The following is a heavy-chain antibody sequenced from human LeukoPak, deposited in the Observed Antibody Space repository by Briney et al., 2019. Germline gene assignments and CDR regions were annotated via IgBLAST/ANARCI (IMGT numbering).Heavy chain of an antibody. V-gene: IGHV3-7*03. J-gene: IGHJ4*02. CDR1: GFTFSNYW. D-gene: IGHD7-27*01. CDR3: AKDGGLWVSAHWGDS. CDR2: IKQDGSEK. Sequence: GGSLRLSCAASGFTFSNYWMSWVRQAPGKGLEWVANIKQDGSEKHYVDSVKGRFTISRDNAKDSLYLQMNSLRAEDTAVYYCAKDGGLWVSAHWGDSWGRGTLVTVSS.